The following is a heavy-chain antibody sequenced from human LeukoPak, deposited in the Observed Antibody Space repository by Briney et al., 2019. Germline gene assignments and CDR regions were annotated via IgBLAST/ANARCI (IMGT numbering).Heavy chain of an antibody. J-gene: IGHJ4*02. V-gene: IGHV4-34*01. Sequence: SETLSLTCAVYGGSSSGYYWSWIRQPPGKGLEWIGEINHSGSTNYNPSLKSRVTISVDTSKNQFSLKLSSVTAADTAVYYCARLTLDYGDLHWGQGTLVTVSS. CDR1: GGSSSGYY. CDR2: INHSGST. CDR3: ARLTLDYGDLH. D-gene: IGHD4-17*01.